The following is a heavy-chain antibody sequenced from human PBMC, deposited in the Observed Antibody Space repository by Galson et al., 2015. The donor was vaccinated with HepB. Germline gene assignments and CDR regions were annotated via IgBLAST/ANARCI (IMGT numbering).Heavy chain of an antibody. J-gene: IGHJ4*02. CDR3: ARALIAVAGYDDY. CDR1: GFTFSSYW. CDR2: INSDGSST. Sequence: SLRLSCAASGFTFSSYWMHWVRQAPGKGLVWVSRINSDGSSTSYADSVKGRFTISRDNAKNTLYLQMNSLRAEDTAVYYCARALIAVAGYDDYWGQGTLVTVSS. D-gene: IGHD6-19*01. V-gene: IGHV3-74*01.